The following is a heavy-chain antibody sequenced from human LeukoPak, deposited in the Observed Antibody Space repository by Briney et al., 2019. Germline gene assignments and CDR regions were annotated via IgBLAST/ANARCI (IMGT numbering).Heavy chain of an antibody. CDR2: ISGSGGST. CDR3: AKDYGSGSYVDY. V-gene: IGHV3-23*01. Sequence: PGGSLRLSCAASGFTFSSHAMSWVRQAPGKGLEWVSAISGSGGSTYYADSVKGRVTISRDNSKNTLYLQMNSLRAEDTAVYYCAKDYGSGSYVDYWGQGTLVTVYS. CDR1: GFTFSSHA. D-gene: IGHD3-10*01. J-gene: IGHJ4*02.